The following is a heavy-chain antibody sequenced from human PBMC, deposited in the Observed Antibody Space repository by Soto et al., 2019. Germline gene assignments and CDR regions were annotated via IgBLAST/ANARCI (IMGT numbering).Heavy chain of an antibody. D-gene: IGHD1-20*01. V-gene: IGHV1-69*04. CDR2: IIPILGIA. J-gene: IGHJ6*02. CDR1: GGTFSSYA. Sequence: ASVKVSCKASGGTFSSYAISWVRQAPGQGLEWMGRIIPILGIANYAQKFQGRVTITADKSTSTAYMELSSLRSEDTAVYYCARDGRDNWNYYYYGMDVWGQGTTVTVSS. CDR3: ARDGRDNWNYYYYGMDV.